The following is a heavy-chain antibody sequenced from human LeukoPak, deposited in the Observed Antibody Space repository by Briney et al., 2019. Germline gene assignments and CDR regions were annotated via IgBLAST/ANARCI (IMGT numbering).Heavy chain of an antibody. Sequence: SETLSLTCAVSGYSISSGYYWGWIRQPPGKGLEWIGSIYHSGSTYYNPSLKSRVTISVDTSKNQFSLKLSSVTAADTAVYYCAREVTMVRGVIKSSYYYGMDVWGKGTTVTVSS. J-gene: IGHJ6*04. CDR1: GYSISSGYY. CDR2: IYHSGST. D-gene: IGHD3-10*01. CDR3: AREVTMVRGVIKSSYYYGMDV. V-gene: IGHV4-38-2*02.